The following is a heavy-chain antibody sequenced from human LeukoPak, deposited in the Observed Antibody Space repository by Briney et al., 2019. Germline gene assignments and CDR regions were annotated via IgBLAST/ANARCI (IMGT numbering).Heavy chain of an antibody. CDR1: SGSISSGGYH. CDR2: IYHSGST. J-gene: IGHJ4*02. V-gene: IGHV4-30-2*01. CDR3: ARIGYARVAY. D-gene: IGHD5-18*01. Sequence: SETLSLTCTVSSGSISSGGYHWSWIRQPPGKGLEWIGYIYHSGSTYYNPSLKSRVTISVDRSKNQFSLKLSSVTAADTAVYYCARIGYARVAYWGQRTLVTVSS.